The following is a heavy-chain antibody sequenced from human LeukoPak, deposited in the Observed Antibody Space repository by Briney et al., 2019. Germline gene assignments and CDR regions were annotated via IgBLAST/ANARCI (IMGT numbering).Heavy chain of an antibody. CDR3: ARGMFRGLWLKGPFDY. J-gene: IGHJ4*02. D-gene: IGHD3-10*01. CDR1: GESLSGGY. Sequence: SETLSLTCAVYGESLSGGYWSWIRQPPGKGLEWIGEINHSGSTNYNPSLKSRVTISVDTSKNQFSLKLSSVTAVDTAVYYCARGMFRGLWLKGPFDYWGQGTLVTVSS. CDR2: INHSGST. V-gene: IGHV4-34*01.